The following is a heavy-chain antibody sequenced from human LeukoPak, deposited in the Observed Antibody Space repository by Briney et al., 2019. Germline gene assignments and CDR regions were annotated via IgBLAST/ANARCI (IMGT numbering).Heavy chain of an antibody. J-gene: IGHJ4*02. Sequence: GGSLRLSCAASGFTFSSYWMNWARQAPGKGLEWVASINHNGNVNYYVDSVKGRFTISRDNAKNSLYLQMNSLRAEDTALYYCAKDMGYYDYRGIDYWGQGTLVTVSS. CDR2: INHNGNVN. D-gene: IGHD3-22*01. CDR1: GFTFSSYW. V-gene: IGHV3-7*03. CDR3: AKDMGYYDYRGIDY.